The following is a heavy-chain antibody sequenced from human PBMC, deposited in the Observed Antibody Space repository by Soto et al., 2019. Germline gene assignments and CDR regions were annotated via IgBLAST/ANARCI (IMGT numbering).Heavy chain of an antibody. J-gene: IGHJ3*02. CDR3: ALWFGELFAFDI. CDR1: GFTFSSYW. CDR2: INSDGSST. D-gene: IGHD3-10*01. V-gene: IGHV3-74*01. Sequence: GGSLRLSCAASGFTFSSYWMHWVRQAPGKGLVWVSRINSDGSSTSYADSVKGRFTISRDNAKNTLYLQMNSLRAEDTAVYYCALWFGELFAFDIWGQGTMVTVSS.